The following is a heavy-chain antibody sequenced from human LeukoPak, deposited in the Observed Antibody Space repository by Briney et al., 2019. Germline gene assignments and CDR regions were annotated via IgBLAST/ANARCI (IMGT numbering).Heavy chain of an antibody. CDR2: ISASYGST. Sequence: GGSLRLSCAASGFTFSNYAMSWVRQAPGKGLEWVSSISASYGSTYSADSVKGRFTISRDNSKNTLYVQMNSLRAEDTAVYYCARSTVDRRPASIVVVPAAFDPWGQGTLVTVSS. D-gene: IGHD2-2*01. CDR3: ARSTVDRRPASIVVVPAAFDP. CDR1: GFTFSNYA. J-gene: IGHJ5*02. V-gene: IGHV3-23*01.